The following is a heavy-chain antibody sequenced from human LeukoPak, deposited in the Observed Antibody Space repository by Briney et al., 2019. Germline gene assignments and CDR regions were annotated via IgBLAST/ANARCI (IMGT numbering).Heavy chain of an antibody. CDR3: ARVGGYSGYEPPDY. J-gene: IGHJ4*02. Sequence: KPSETLSLTCTVSDDSAYSSGFYWGWIRQPPGKGLEWIGSFNHGGNTYYNPSLKSRVTISGDTYKKQFSLKLSSVTAADTAVYYCARVGGYSGYEPPDYWGQGTLVTVSS. D-gene: IGHD5-12*01. V-gene: IGHV4-39*07. CDR2: FNHGGNT. CDR1: DDSAYSSGFY.